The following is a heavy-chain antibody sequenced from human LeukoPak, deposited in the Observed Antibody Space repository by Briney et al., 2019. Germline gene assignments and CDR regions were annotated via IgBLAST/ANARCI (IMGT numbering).Heavy chain of an antibody. V-gene: IGHV5-51*01. Sequence: GESLKISCKGSGYSFTSYWIGWVRQMPGKGLEWMGIIYPGDSHTTYSPSFQGQVTISADKSISTASLQWSGLKASDTAIYYCARGAVSSGYSADYFDYWGQGALVTVSS. CDR3: ARGAVSSGYSADYFDY. J-gene: IGHJ4*02. D-gene: IGHD3-22*01. CDR2: IYPGDSHT. CDR1: GYSFTSYW.